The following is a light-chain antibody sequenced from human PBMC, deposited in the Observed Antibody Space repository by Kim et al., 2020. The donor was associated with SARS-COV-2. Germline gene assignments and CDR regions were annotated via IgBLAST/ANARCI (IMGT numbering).Light chain of an antibody. V-gene: IGKV3-20*01. J-gene: IGKJ2*01. CDR2: GAS. Sequence: SPGETANLSCRASQSVTNSYVAWYQQKPGQAPRLLIYGASSRATGILDRFSGSGSGTDFTLTISRLEPEDFAVYYCQQYGTSLYTFGQGTKLEI. CDR1: QSVTNSY. CDR3: QQYGTSLYT.